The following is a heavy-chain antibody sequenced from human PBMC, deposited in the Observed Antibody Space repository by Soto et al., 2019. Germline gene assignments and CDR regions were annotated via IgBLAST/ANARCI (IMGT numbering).Heavy chain of an antibody. Sequence: LSLTCTVSGASFITDNYFWVWIRQSPRRGLELIGRISYSGRTYDNPSLQSRVTISIDASKNQLSLKLTSVTTADTAVYYCARRRASDYGGNHHPYCFDRWGQGALVTVSS. V-gene: IGHV4-39*01. CDR1: GASFITDNYF. D-gene: IGHD4-17*01. CDR3: ARRRASDYGGNHHPYCFDR. J-gene: IGHJ4*02. CDR2: ISYSGRT.